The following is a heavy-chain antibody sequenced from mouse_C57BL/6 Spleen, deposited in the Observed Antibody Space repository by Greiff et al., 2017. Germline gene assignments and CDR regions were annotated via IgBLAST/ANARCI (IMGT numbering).Heavy chain of an antibody. CDR2: IYPGGGYT. D-gene: IGHD1-1*01. CDR3: ARYYGSSYGYAMDY. V-gene: IGHV1-63*01. CDR1: GYTFTNYW. J-gene: IGHJ4*01. Sequence: QVQLQQSGAELVRPGTSVKMSCKASGYTFTNYWIGWAKQRPGHGLEWIGDIYPGGGYTNYNEKFKGKATLTADKSSSTAYMQFSSLTSEDSAIYYCARYYGSSYGYAMDYWGQGTSVTVSS.